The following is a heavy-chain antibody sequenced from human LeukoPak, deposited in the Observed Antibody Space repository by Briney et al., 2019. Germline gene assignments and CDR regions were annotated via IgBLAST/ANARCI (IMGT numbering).Heavy chain of an antibody. CDR2: MNPNSGNT. CDR3: ARVEYSSGWPIDY. Sequence: ASVKVSCKASGYTFTSYDINWVRQATGQGLEWMGWMNPNSGNTGYAQKFQGRVTMTRNTSISTAYMELSSLRSEDTAVYYCARVEYSSGWPIDYWGQGTLVTVSS. J-gene: IGHJ4*02. V-gene: IGHV1-8*01. D-gene: IGHD6-19*01. CDR1: GYTFTSYD.